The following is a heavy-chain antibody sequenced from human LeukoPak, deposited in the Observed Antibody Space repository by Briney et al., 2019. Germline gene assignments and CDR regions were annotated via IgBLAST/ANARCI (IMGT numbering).Heavy chain of an antibody. V-gene: IGHV3-9*01. CDR2: ISWNSGSI. J-gene: IGHJ4*02. Sequence: PGGSLRLSCAASGFTFDDYAMHWVRQAPGKGLEWVSGISWNSGSIGYADSVKGRFTISRDNAKNSLYLQMNSLRAEDTALYYCAKDATGGRPTLGGQGTLVTVSS. CDR3: AKDATGGRPTL. D-gene: IGHD1-26*01. CDR1: GFTFDDYA.